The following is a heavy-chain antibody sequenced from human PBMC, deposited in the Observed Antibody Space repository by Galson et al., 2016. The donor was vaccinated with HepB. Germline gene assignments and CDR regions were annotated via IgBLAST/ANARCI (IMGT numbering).Heavy chain of an antibody. Sequence: SLRLSCAASGFIFGDYYMSWIRQAPGKGLEWISYIAGGSKTVYHADSVKGRFTVSRDNAKRTIFLQMDSLRVDDTAMYFCARDREPETTMPIFDHWGQGVLVTVSS. CDR2: IAGGSKTV. CDR3: ARDREPETTMPIFDH. CDR1: GFIFGDYY. V-gene: IGHV3-11*01. D-gene: IGHD4-17*01. J-gene: IGHJ4*02.